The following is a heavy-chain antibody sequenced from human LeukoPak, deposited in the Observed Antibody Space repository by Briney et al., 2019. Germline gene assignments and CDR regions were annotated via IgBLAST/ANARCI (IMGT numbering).Heavy chain of an antibody. J-gene: IGHJ4*02. CDR2: ISYDGSNK. CDR3: AKGGSPSCYSSSGY. D-gene: IGHD2-2*01. V-gene: IGHV3-30*18. Sequence: GRSLRLSCAASGFTFSSYGMHWVRQAPGKGLEWVAVISYDGSNKYYADSVKGRFTISRDNSKNTLYLQMNSLRAEDTAVYYCAKGGSPSCYSSSGYWGQGTLVTVSS. CDR1: GFTFSSYG.